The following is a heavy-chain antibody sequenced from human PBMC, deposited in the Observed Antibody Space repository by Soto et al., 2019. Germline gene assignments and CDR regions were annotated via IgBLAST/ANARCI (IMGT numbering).Heavy chain of an antibody. Sequence: PGGSLRLSCASSGFTFSSYAMSWVRQAPGKGLEWVSAISGSGGSTYYADSVKGRFTISRDNSKNTLYLQMNSLRAEDTAVYYCAKPYYYDILTGYLTWGQGTLVTVSS. D-gene: IGHD3-9*01. CDR3: AKPYYYDILTGYLT. V-gene: IGHV3-23*01. J-gene: IGHJ4*02. CDR2: ISGSGGST. CDR1: GFTFSSYA.